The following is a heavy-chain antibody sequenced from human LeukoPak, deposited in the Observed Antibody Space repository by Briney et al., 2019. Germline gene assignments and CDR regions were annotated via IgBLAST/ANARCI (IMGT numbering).Heavy chain of an antibody. D-gene: IGHD2-15*01. V-gene: IGHV1-2*02. CDR3: ARGYCSGGSCLDY. J-gene: IGHJ4*02. CDR2: INPHSGGT. CDR1: GYTFTGYY. Sequence: ASVKVSCKASGYTFTGYYMHWVRLAPGQGREWMVWINPHSGGTKYAQKFQDRVTMTRDTSISTAYMEVSRLRSDDTAVYYCARGYCSGGSCLDYWGQGTLVTVSS.